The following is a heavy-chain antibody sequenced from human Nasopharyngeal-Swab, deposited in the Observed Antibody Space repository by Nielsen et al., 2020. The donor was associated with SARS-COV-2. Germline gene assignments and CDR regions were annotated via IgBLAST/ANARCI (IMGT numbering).Heavy chain of an antibody. V-gene: IGHV4-34*09. D-gene: IGHD6-13*01. CDR3: ASLPRIAAAGTGNDY. J-gene: IGHJ4*02. CDR1: GGSFSGYY. Sequence: SQTLSLTCAVYGGSFSGYYWSWIRQPPGKGLECIGEINHSGSTNYNPSLKSRFTISVDTSKNQFSLKLSSVTAADTAVYYCASLPRIAAAGTGNDYWRQGTPVTVSS. CDR2: INHSGST.